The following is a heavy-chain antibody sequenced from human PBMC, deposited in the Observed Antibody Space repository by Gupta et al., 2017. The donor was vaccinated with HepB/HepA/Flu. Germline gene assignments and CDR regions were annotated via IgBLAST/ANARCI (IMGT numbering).Heavy chain of an antibody. D-gene: IGHD4-17*01. CDR2: INHSGST. CDR3: ARGRADYGMYYFDY. Sequence: QVQLQQWGAGLLKPSETLSLTCAVYGGSFSGYYWSWIRQPPGKGLEWIGEINHSGSTNYNPSLKSRVTISVDTSKNQFSLKLSSVTAADTAVYYCARGRADYGMYYFDYWGQGTLVTVSS. V-gene: IGHV4-34*01. CDR1: GGSFSGYY. J-gene: IGHJ4*02.